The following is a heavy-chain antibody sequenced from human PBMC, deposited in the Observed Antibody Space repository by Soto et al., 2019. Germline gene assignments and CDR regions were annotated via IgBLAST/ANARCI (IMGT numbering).Heavy chain of an antibody. CDR1: GYTFTSYY. CDR3: AWANLAAGNFDY. D-gene: IGHD6-13*01. V-gene: IGHV1-46*01. Sequence: ASVKGSCKASGYTFTSYYMHWVRQAPRRGLEWMGIIHPSGGSTSYGQKFQGRVTMTRDTSTSTVYMELSSLRSEDTAVYYCAWANLAAGNFDYWGQGPLVTVSS. CDR2: IHPSGGST. J-gene: IGHJ4*02.